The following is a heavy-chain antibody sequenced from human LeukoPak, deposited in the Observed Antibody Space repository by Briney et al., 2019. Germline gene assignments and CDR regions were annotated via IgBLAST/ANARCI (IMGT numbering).Heavy chain of an antibody. J-gene: IGHJ4*02. CDR2: IIPILGIA. Sequence: ASVKVSCKASGGTFSSYAISWVRQAPGQGLEWMGRIIPILGIANYAQKFQGRVTITADKSTSTAYMELSSLRSEDTAVYYCARVDDVTTVDYWGQGTLVTVSS. V-gene: IGHV1-69*04. D-gene: IGHD4-17*01. CDR3: ARVDDVTTVDY. CDR1: GGTFSSYA.